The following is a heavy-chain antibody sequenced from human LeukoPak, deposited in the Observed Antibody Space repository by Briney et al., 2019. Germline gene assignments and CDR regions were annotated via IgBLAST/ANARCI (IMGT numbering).Heavy chain of an antibody. J-gene: IGHJ3*02. D-gene: IGHD6-6*01. CDR1: GFTFGDYY. Sequence: GGSLRLSCAASGFTFGDYYMSWIRQAPGKGLEWVSYISSSGSTIYYADSVKGRFTISRDNAKNSLYLQMNSLRAEDTAVYYCAREGYSSSSDAFDIWGQGTMVTVSS. CDR2: ISSSGSTI. V-gene: IGHV3-11*04. CDR3: AREGYSSSSDAFDI.